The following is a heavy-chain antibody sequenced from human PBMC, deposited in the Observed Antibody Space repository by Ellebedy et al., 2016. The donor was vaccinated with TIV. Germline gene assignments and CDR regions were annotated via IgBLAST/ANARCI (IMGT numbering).Heavy chain of an antibody. V-gene: IGHV4-39*02. D-gene: IGHD3-16*01. Sequence: SETLSLXXTVSGGSITSTSYFWGWIRQPPGEGLEWIGSIYYSGRTYYNPSLKSRGTISVDRSKNQLSLKLTSVTAADSAMYYCARGQGGFDYWGQGTLVIVSS. J-gene: IGHJ4*02. CDR2: IYYSGRT. CDR3: ARGQGGFDY. CDR1: GGSITSTSYF.